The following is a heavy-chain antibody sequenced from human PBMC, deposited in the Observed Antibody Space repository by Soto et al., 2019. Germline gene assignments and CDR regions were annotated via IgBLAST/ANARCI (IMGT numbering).Heavy chain of an antibody. CDR2: ISSSSSTI. CDR3: ARDRQQLAYYYYYGMDV. Sequence: GGSLRLSCAASGFTFSSYSMNWVRQAPGKGLEWVSYISSSSSTIYYADSVKGRFTISRDNAENSLYLQMNSLRDEDTAVYYCARDRQQLAYYYYYGMDVWGQGTTVTVSS. D-gene: IGHD6-13*01. CDR1: GFTFSSYS. V-gene: IGHV3-48*02. J-gene: IGHJ6*02.